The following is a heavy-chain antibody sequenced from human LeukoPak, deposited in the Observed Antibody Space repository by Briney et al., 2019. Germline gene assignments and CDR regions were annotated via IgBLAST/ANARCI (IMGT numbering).Heavy chain of an antibody. D-gene: IGHD3-10*01. V-gene: IGHV3-64*01. CDR2: ISSNGGST. CDR3: ARFSFSLIWFGDPAVGFDI. Sequence: GGSLRLSCAASGFIFSNYAMHWVRQAPGKGLEYVSGISSNGGSTYYANSVKGRFTISRDNSKNTLYLQMGSLRAEDMAVYYCARFSFSLIWFGDPAVGFDIWGQGTMVTVSS. J-gene: IGHJ3*02. CDR1: GFIFSNYA.